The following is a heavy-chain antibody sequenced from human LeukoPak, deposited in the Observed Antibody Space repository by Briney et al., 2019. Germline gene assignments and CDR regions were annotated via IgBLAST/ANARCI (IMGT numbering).Heavy chain of an antibody. CDR1: GDSISTSSYY. Sequence: PSETLSLTCTVSGDSISTSSYYRGWIRQPPGKGLEWLGSIYYSGSTYYNPSLKSRVTISVDTSKNQFSLNLYSVTAADTAVFYRARSYYYDYRQIDYWGQGTLVTVSS. D-gene: IGHD3-22*01. CDR3: ARSYYYDYRQIDY. J-gene: IGHJ4*02. CDR2: IYYSGST. V-gene: IGHV4-39*01.